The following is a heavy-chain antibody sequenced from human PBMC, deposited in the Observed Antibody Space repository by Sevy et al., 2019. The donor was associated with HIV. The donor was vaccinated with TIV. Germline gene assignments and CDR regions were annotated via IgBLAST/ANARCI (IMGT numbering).Heavy chain of an antibody. CDR1: GGSISSNNYY. D-gene: IGHD3-3*01. CDR3: ARFTIFGVLTDNWFDP. J-gene: IGHJ5*02. CDR2: IYHSASA. V-gene: IGHV4-39*01. Sequence: SETLSLTCTVSGGSISSNNYYWVWIRQPPGKGLEWIGSIYHSASAYYNPSLKSRITISVDTSKNQFSLRLSSVTAADTAVYYCARFTIFGVLTDNWFDPWGQGTLVTVSS.